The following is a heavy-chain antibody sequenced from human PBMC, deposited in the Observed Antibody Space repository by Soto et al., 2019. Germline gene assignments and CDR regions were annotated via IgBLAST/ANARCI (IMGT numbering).Heavy chain of an antibody. V-gene: IGHV1-69*01. CDR2: IIPIFGTA. CDR1: GGTFSSYA. Sequence: QVQLVQSVAEVKKPGSSVKVSCKASGGTFSSYAISLLRQAPVRGLAWRGGIIPIFGTANYAQKFQGRVTIPADESTRTAYMELSSLRSEDTPVYYFARDQGSGWYLRWDYWGHVTLVTVSS. D-gene: IGHD6-19*01. J-gene: IGHJ4*01. CDR3: ARDQGSGWYLRWDY.